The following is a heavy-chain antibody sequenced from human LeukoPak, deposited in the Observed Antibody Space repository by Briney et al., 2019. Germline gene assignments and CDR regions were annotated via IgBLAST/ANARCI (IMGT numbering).Heavy chain of an antibody. V-gene: IGHV4-34*01. CDR3: ARHWATVVTGYFDY. CDR2: INHSGST. D-gene: IGHD4-23*01. J-gene: IGHJ4*02. CDR1: GGSFSGYY. Sequence: PSETLSLTCAVSGGSFSGYYWSWIRQPPGKGLEWIGEINHSGSTNYNPSLKSRVTISVDTSKNQFSLKLNSVTAADTAVYYCARHWATVVTGYFDYWGQGILVTVSS.